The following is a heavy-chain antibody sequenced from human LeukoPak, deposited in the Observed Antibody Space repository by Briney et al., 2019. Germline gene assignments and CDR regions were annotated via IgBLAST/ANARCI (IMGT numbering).Heavy chain of an antibody. CDR1: GGSFSGYY. Sequence: SVTLSLTCAVYGGSFSGYYWSWIRQPPGKGLEWIGEITYKWSTNYNPSLKIRVTVSVDTSKNQFSLKLSSATAADTAVYYCARVGDIVVVVAATPEPYYVMDVWGQGTTVTVS. D-gene: IGHD2-15*01. CDR3: ARVGDIVVVVAATPEPYYVMDV. V-gene: IGHV4-34*01. CDR2: ITYKWST. J-gene: IGHJ6*02.